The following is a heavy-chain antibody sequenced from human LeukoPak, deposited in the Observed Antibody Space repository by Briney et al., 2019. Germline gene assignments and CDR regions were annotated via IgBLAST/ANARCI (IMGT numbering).Heavy chain of an antibody. Sequence: GGSLRLSCAASGFTFSSYSMNWVRQAPGKGLEWISYISSSSSTIYYADSVKGRFTISRDNAKNSLYLQMNSLRAEDTAVYYCARDPVAGYFDYWGQGTLVTVSS. CDR1: GFTFSSYS. D-gene: IGHD6-19*01. V-gene: IGHV3-48*04. CDR2: ISSSSSTI. J-gene: IGHJ4*02. CDR3: ARDPVAGYFDY.